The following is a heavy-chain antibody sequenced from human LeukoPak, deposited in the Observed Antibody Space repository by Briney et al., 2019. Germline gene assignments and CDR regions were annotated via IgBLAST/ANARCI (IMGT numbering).Heavy chain of an antibody. CDR1: GGSISSYY. CDR2: IYHSGST. J-gene: IGHJ3*02. Sequence: PSETLSLTCTVSGGSISSYYWSWIRQPAGKGLEWIGEIYHSGSTNYNPSLKSRVTISVDKSKNQFSLKLSSVTAADTAVYYCARDRRYFEPFDIWGQGTMVTVSS. D-gene: IGHD3-9*01. CDR3: ARDRRYFEPFDI. V-gene: IGHV4-59*12.